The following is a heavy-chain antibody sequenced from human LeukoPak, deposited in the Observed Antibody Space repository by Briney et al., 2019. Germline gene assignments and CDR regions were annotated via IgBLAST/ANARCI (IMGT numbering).Heavy chain of an antibody. Sequence: GGSLRLSCAASGFTFSSHWMSWVRQAPGKGLEWVANIKQDGSEKYYVDSVKGRFTISRDSAKNSLDLQMNSLRAEDTAVYYCARAGCSGGICYAALFDYWGQGTLVTVSP. CDR3: ARAGCSGGICYAALFDY. CDR1: GFTFSSHW. V-gene: IGHV3-7*05. J-gene: IGHJ4*02. D-gene: IGHD2-15*01. CDR2: IKQDGSEK.